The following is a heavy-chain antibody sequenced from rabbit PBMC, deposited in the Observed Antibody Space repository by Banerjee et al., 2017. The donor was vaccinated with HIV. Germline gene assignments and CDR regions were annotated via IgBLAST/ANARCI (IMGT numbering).Heavy chain of an antibody. V-gene: IGHV1S45*01. CDR3: ARDSAGVIGWNFGL. J-gene: IGHJ4*01. CDR1: GFSFSNKYV. D-gene: IGHD1-1*01. CDR2: INTSSGNT. Sequence: QEQLEESGGDLVKPEGSLTLTCTASGFSFSNKYVMCWVRQAPGKGLEWIACINTSSGNTVYATWAKGRFTISRTSSTTVALQMTSLTAADTATYFCARDSAGVIGWNFGLWGPGTLVTVS.